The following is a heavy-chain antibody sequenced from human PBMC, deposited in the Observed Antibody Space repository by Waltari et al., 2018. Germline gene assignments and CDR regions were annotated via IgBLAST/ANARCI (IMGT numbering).Heavy chain of an antibody. D-gene: IGHD1-1*01. CDR2: ISATGTRT. V-gene: IGHV3-23*01. CDR1: GFTFANHA. CDR3: AKAKTTGDGRHFDD. Sequence: EVNLLESGGGLIQPGGSLRLSCAGSGFTFANHAINWVRQAPGNGLEWVSNISATGTRTYYATSVQGRFTVSRDNSKNTLYLQMHNLGVEDTALYYCAKAKTTGDGRHFDDWGQGTLVTVSS. J-gene: IGHJ4*02.